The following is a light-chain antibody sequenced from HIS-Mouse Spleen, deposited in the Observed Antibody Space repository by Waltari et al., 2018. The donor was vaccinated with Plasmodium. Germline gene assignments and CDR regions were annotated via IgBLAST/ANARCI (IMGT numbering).Light chain of an antibody. CDR3: CSYAGSYTWV. V-gene: IGLV2-11*01. CDR1: RSDVGGYNY. CDR2: DVS. Sequence: SVTISCTGTRSDVGGYNYVSWYQQHPGKAPKLMIYDVSKRPSGVPDRFSGSKSGNTASLTISGLQAEDEADYYCCSYAGSYTWVFGGGTKLTVL. J-gene: IGLJ3*02.